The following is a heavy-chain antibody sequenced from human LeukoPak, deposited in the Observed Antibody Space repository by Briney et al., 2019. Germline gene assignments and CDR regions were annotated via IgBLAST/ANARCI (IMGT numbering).Heavy chain of an antibody. D-gene: IGHD2-2*01. CDR3: ASRLYCSNTRCRNFPFAY. CDR2: IIPIFGTA. CDR1: GGTFSSYA. Sequence: GASVKVSCKXSGGTFSSYAINWVRQAPGQGLEWMGGIIPIFGTANYAQKFQDRVTITADESTSTACMELSSLRSEDTAIYYCASRLYCSNTRCRNFPFAYWGQGTLVTVSS. J-gene: IGHJ4*02. V-gene: IGHV1-69*01.